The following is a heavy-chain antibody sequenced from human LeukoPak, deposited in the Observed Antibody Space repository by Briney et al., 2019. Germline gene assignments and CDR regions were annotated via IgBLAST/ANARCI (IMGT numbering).Heavy chain of an antibody. V-gene: IGHV3-66*04. CDR3: ARQLGYCSDGSCYFDY. CDR1: GFTVSSNY. D-gene: IGHD2-15*01. Sequence: PGGSLRLSCAASGFTVSSNYMSWVRQAPGKGLEWVSVIYSGGSTYYAGSVKGRFTISRDNSKNTLYLQMNSLRAEDTAIYYCARQLGYCSDGSCYFDYWGQGTLVTVSS. J-gene: IGHJ4*02. CDR2: IYSGGST.